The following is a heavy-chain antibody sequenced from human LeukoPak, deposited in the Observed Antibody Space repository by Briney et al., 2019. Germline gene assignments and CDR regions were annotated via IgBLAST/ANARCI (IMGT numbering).Heavy chain of an antibody. CDR3: ARAPYYGAQLPSEYFDY. V-gene: IGHV4-4*07. CDR1: GGSISSYY. CDR2: IYTSGST. J-gene: IGHJ4*02. D-gene: IGHD4-17*01. Sequence: SETLSLTCTVSGGSISSYYWSWIRQPAGKGLEWIGRIYTSGSTNYNPSLKSRVTMSVDKSKNQFSLKLSSVTAADTAVYYCARAPYYGAQLPSEYFDYWGQGTLVTVSS.